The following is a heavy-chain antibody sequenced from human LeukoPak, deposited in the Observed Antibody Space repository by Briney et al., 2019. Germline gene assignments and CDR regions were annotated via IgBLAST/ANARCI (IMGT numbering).Heavy chain of an antibody. Sequence: GGPLRLPCAASGFTFSSYWMSWVRQAPGKGLEWVASINQGGSEQNYVDSVKGRFTISRDNAKNSLYLQMNSLRAEDTAAYYCARGRITVDFGGQGTLVPVS. CDR2: INQGGSEQ. CDR1: GFTFSSYW. V-gene: IGHV3-7*01. J-gene: IGHJ4*02. D-gene: IGHD3-16*01. CDR3: ARGRITVDF.